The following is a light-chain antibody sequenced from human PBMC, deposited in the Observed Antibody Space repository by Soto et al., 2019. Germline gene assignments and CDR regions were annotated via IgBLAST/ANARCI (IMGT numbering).Light chain of an antibody. Sequence: QSVLTQPPSASGTPGQRVTISCSGSHSNIGTKAVKWFQQVPGAAPKSLIYKTDQRPSGVPDRFSGSKSGTSASLAISELQPEDEADYYCASWDDSLNGVVFGGGTKLTVL. J-gene: IGLJ3*02. CDR2: KTD. CDR1: HSNIGTKA. V-gene: IGLV1-44*01. CDR3: ASWDDSLNGVV.